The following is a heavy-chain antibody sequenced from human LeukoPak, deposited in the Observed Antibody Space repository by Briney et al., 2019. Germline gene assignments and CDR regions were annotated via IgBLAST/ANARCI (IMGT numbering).Heavy chain of an antibody. Sequence: GGSLRLSCAASGFTFSSYSMNWVRQAPGKGLEWVSYISSSSSYIYYADSVKGRFTISRDNAKNSLYLQMDSLRAEDTAVYYCARGSDSSGCPGYYWGQGTLVTVSS. CDR2: ISSSSSYI. D-gene: IGHD6-19*01. CDR3: ARGSDSSGCPGYY. J-gene: IGHJ4*02. V-gene: IGHV3-21*05. CDR1: GFTFSSYS.